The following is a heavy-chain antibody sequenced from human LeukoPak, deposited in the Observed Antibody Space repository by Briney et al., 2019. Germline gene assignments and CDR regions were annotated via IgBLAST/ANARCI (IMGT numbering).Heavy chain of an antibody. CDR3: ELGVATYYFDY. D-gene: IGHD5-12*01. J-gene: IGHJ4*02. CDR1: GFTFSSYA. CDR2: ISGSGGST. V-gene: IGHV3-23*01. Sequence: GGSLRLSCAASGFTFSSYAMSWVRQAPEKGLEWVSGISGSGGSTYYADSVKGRFTISRDNSKNTLYLQMNSLRAEDTAVYYCELGVATYYFDYWGQGTLVTVSS.